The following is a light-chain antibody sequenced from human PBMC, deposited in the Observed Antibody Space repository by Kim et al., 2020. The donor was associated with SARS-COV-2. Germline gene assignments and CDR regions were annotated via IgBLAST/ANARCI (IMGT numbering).Light chain of an antibody. CDR3: QSFDSRMNGVV. Sequence: QSVLRQPPSVSGAPGQRITITCSGSSFDIGSAYHVHWYKQLPGTAPKLLIYADNKRPSGVPDRFSGSKSGTSASLAIAGLQADDEAEYYCQSFDSRMNGVVFGGGTQLTVL. CDR1: SFDIGSAYH. CDR2: ADN. J-gene: IGLJ2*01. V-gene: IGLV1-40*01.